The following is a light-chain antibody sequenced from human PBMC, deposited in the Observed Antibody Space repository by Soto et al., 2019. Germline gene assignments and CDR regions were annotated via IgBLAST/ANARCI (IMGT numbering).Light chain of an antibody. J-gene: IGKJ1*01. CDR2: KAS. CDR1: QSISTW. CDR3: QQYNGYGR. Sequence: DIQMTQSPSTLSASVGDRVTITCRASQSISTWLAWYQQKPGKAPKLLIYKASSLESGVPSRFSGSGSGTEFTLTISALQPDDFATYYCQQYNGYGRFGQGTKV. V-gene: IGKV1-5*03.